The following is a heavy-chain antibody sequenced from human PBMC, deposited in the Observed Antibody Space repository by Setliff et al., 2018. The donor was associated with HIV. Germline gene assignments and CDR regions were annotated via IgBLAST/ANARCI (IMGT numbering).Heavy chain of an antibody. D-gene: IGHD1-26*01. J-gene: IGHJ4*02. CDR2: VYSSRNT. CDR3: ARRGVGATHRFFNY. CDR1: GVSSSSGNFY. Sequence: SETLSLTCTVSGVSSSSGNFYWTWPRQPAGKGLEWIGHVYSSRNTYYNPSLKSRVTISTDTSKSQFSLKLKSVTAADTAIYFCARRGVGATHRFFNYWGQGTLVTVSS. V-gene: IGHV4-61*09.